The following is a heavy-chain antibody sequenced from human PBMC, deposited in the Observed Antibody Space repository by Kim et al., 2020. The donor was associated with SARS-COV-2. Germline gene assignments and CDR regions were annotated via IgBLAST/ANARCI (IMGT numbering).Heavy chain of an antibody. CDR1: GFTLSLYS. D-gene: IGHD2-15*01. V-gene: IGHV3-48*04. Sequence: GGSLRLSYATSGFTLSLYSMNWVRQSPGKGLEWVSHISGTGTITKHADSVRGRFTISRDNAKNSLFLQMNGLRAEDTAVYYCVRENYWAFDIWGQGTMVT. CDR3: VRENYWAFDI. J-gene: IGHJ3*02. CDR2: ISGTGTIT.